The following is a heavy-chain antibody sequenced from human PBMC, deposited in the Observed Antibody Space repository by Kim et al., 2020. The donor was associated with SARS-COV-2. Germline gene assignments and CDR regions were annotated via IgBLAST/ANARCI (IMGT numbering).Heavy chain of an antibody. J-gene: IGHJ4*02. CDR3: ARDPASGF. CDR2: DGGTT. Sequence: DGGTTDYADSGKGRFTIARDNAKNTLDLQMNSLGAADAAVYYCARDPASGFWGQGTRVTVSS. D-gene: IGHD3-10*01. V-gene: IGHV3-74*01.